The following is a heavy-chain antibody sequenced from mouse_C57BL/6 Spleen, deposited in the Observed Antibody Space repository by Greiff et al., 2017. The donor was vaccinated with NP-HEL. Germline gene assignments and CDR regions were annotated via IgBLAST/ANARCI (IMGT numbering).Heavy chain of an antibody. J-gene: IGHJ2*01. CDR3: ARSEYYGSSSYFYY. V-gene: IGHV1-50*01. CDR2: IDPSDSYT. CDR1: GYTFTSYW. Sequence: QVQLQQPGAELVKPGASVKLSCKASGYTFTSYWMQWVKQRPGQGLEWIGEIDPSDSYTNYNQKFKGKATLTVDTSSSTAYMQLSSLTSEDSAVYYCARSEYYGSSSYFYYWGQGTTLTVSS. D-gene: IGHD1-1*01.